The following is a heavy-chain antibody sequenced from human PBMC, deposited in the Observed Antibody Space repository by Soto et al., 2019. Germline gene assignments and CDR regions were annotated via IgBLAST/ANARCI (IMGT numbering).Heavy chain of an antibody. J-gene: IGHJ3*02. D-gene: IGHD1-20*01. CDR3: ARDPRFITGPHSGAFDI. CDR1: GYSFTSYG. Sequence: GASVKLSCKACGYSFTSYGISWVRQAPGQGLEWMGWISAYNGNTNYAQKLQGRVTMTTDTSTSTAYMELRSLRSDDTAVYYCARDPRFITGPHSGAFDIWGQGTMVTVSS. CDR2: ISAYNGNT. V-gene: IGHV1-18*01.